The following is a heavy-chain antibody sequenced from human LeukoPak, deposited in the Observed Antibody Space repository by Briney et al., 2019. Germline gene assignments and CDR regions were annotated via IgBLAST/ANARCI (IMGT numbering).Heavy chain of an antibody. Sequence: GGSLRLSCAASGFTFSSYAMSWVRQAPGKGLEWVSAISGSGGSTYYADSVKGRFTISRDNSKNTLYLQMNSLRAEDTAVYYCAKKGGSGSYTRPFDYWGQGTLVTVSS. CDR3: AKKGGSGSYTRPFDY. CDR2: ISGSGGST. J-gene: IGHJ4*02. CDR1: GFTFSSYA. D-gene: IGHD3-10*01. V-gene: IGHV3-23*01.